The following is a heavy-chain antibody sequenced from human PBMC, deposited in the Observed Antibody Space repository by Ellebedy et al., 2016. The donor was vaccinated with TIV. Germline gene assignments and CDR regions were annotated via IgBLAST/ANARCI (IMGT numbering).Heavy chain of an antibody. CDR1: GDSISSGDYY. CDR3: AREGRFATYWFDP. J-gene: IGHJ5*02. CDR2: IYYNGST. Sequence: LRLXXTVSGDSISSGDYYWTWIRQYPGKGLEWIGYIYYNGSTYYNPSLKSRVTISGDTSKNLLSLKLYSVTAADTAVYYCAREGRFATYWFDPWGQGTLVTVSS. D-gene: IGHD3-10*01. V-gene: IGHV4-31*03.